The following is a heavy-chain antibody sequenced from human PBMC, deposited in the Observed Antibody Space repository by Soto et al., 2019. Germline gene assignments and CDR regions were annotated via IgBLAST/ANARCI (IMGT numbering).Heavy chain of an antibody. D-gene: IGHD3-3*01. V-gene: IGHV4-39*01. Sequence: SETLSLTCTVSGGSISSSSYYWGWIRQPPGKGLEWIGTIYYSGSTYYNPSLKSRVTISVDTSKNQFSLKLSSVTAADTGVYYCARGVYYDFWSGYSLNYHYYYGMDVWGQGTTVTASS. CDR1: GGSISSSSYY. CDR2: IYYSGST. J-gene: IGHJ6*02. CDR3: ARGVYYDFWSGYSLNYHYYYGMDV.